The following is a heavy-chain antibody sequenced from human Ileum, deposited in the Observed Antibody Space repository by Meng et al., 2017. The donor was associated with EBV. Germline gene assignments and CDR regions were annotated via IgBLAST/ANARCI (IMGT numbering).Heavy chain of an antibody. J-gene: IGHJ4*02. V-gene: IGHV1-3*01. CDR1: GYPFTIYD. Sequence: FLLLQLGGEVTNPAASVKISCKASGYPFTIYDIYWLRQAPGQSLEWIGWINAGSGGTNSLQNLQGRVTFTRDTSANTAYMYLSNLRSEDTAVYYCARNGGGLDYWGQGTLVTVPS. CDR3: ARNGGGLDY. CDR2: INAGSGGT. D-gene: IGHD3-10*01.